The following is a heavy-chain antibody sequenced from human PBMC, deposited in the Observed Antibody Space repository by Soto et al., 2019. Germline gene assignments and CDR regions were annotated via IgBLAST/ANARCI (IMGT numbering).Heavy chain of an antibody. CDR3: ARGLIQLWFTGVLTLPYTWFDP. D-gene: IGHD5-18*01. CDR1: GGSFSGYY. J-gene: IGHJ5*02. Sequence: SETLSLTCAVYGGSFSGYYWSWIRQPPGKGLEWIGEINHSGSTNYNPSLKSRVTISVDTSKNQFSLKLSSVTAADTAVYYCARGLIQLWFTGVLTLPYTWFDPWGQGNLVTVSS. V-gene: IGHV4-34*01. CDR2: INHSGST.